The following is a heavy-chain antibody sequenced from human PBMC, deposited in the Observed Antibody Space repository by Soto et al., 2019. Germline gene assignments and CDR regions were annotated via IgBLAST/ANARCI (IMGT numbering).Heavy chain of an antibody. V-gene: IGHV3-23*01. CDR1: VFIFSSYA. CDR2: ISANDVGT. J-gene: IGHJ4*02. Sequence: GGSLRLSCAASVFIFSSYAMTWVRQAPGKGLEWVSLISANDVGTYYAESVKTRFTISTDQSRNTVYLQVDSLRADDTAIYYCAKAKNDYNWDNRPPFDYWGQGTLVTVSS. D-gene: IGHD1-20*01. CDR3: AKAKNDYNWDNRPPFDY.